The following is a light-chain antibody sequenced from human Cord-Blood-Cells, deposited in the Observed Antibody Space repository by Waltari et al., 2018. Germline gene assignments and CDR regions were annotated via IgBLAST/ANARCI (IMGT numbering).Light chain of an antibody. CDR3: QVWDSSSDHYV. Sequence: SYVLTQPPSVSVAPGKTARITCGGNNIGRKSEHWYQQKPGQAPVLVIYYDSDRPSGIPERFSGSNSGNTATLTISRVEAGDEADYYCQVWDSSSDHYVFGTGTKVTVL. J-gene: IGLJ1*01. V-gene: IGLV3-21*04. CDR1: NIGRKS. CDR2: YDS.